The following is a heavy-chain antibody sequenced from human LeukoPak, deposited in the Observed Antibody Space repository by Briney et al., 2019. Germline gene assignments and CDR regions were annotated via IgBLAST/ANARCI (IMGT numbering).Heavy chain of an antibody. V-gene: IGHV4-39*01. CDR3: ARGPKWLLDY. Sequence: SETLSLTCTVSGGSISSGDYYWSWIRQPPGKGLEWIGSIYYSGSTYYNPSLKSRVTISVDTSKNQFSLKLSSVTAADTAVYYCARGPKWLLDYWGQGTLVTVSS. CDR2: IYYSGST. CDR1: GGSISSGDYY. D-gene: IGHD3-22*01. J-gene: IGHJ4*02.